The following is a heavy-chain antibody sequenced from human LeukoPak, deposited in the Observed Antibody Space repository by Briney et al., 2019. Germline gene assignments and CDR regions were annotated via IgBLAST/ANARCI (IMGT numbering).Heavy chain of an antibody. CDR2: ISGDGGST. D-gene: IGHD3-10*01. V-gene: IGHV3-43*02. CDR1: GFTFDDYA. Sequence: GGSLRLSCAASGFTFDDYAMHWVRQAPGKGLEWVSLISGDGGSTYYADSVKGRFTISRDDSKNSLYLQMNSLRTEDTALYYCAKDMGYYGPVRGMDVWGQGTTVTVSS. CDR3: AKDMGYYGPVRGMDV. J-gene: IGHJ6*02.